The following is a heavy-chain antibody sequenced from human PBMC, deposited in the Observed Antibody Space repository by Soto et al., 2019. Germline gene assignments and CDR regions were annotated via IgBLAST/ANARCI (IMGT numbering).Heavy chain of an antibody. J-gene: IGHJ3*02. V-gene: IGHV1-2*04. Sequence: ASVKVSCKASGYTFTGYYMHWVRQAPGQGLEWMGWINPNSGGTNYAQKFKGWVTMTRDTSISTAYMELSRLRSDDTAAYYCASSSAVAGDDAFDIWGQGTMVTVSS. D-gene: IGHD6-19*01. CDR2: INPNSGGT. CDR3: ASSSAVAGDDAFDI. CDR1: GYTFTGYY.